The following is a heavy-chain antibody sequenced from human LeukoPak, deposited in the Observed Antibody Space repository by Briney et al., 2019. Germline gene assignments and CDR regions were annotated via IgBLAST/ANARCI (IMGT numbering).Heavy chain of an antibody. Sequence: GGSLRLSCAASGFTFSSYSMNWVRQAPGKGLEWVSSISSSSSYIYYADSVKGRFTISRDNAKNSLYLQMNSLRAEDTAVYYCARDVGAYYDFWNGYSDMGYFDYWGQGTLVTVSS. CDR1: GFTFSSYS. J-gene: IGHJ4*02. V-gene: IGHV3-21*01. CDR2: ISSSSSYI. D-gene: IGHD3-3*01. CDR3: ARDVGAYYDFWNGYSDMGYFDY.